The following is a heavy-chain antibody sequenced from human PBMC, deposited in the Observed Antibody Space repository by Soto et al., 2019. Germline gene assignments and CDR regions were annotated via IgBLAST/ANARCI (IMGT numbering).Heavy chain of an antibody. CDR1: GFTFSSYA. CDR3: ARDLVDSSGWYFDY. CDR2: ISYDGSNK. Sequence: GGSLRLSCAASGFTFSSYAMHWVRQAPGKGLEWVAVISYDGSNKYYADSVKGRFTISRDNSKNTLYLQMNSLRAEDTAVYYCARDLVDSSGWYFDYWGQGTLVTVSS. D-gene: IGHD6-19*01. V-gene: IGHV3-30-3*01. J-gene: IGHJ4*02.